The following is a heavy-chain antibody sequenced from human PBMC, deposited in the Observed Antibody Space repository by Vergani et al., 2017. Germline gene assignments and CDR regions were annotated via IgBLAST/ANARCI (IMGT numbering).Heavy chain of an antibody. D-gene: IGHD6-19*01. CDR1: GFTFTDAW. CDR3: ARQGQWLDADY. J-gene: IGHJ4*02. V-gene: IGHV4-38-2*01. CDR2: IYYTGST. Sequence: VQLVESGGGLVKSGGSLRLSCVASGFTFTDAWMSWIRQTPGMGLEWIGSIYYTGSTYYNPSLKSRVTISVDVSKNQFSLRLTSVIAADTAFYYCARQGQWLDADYWGQGTLVTVSS.